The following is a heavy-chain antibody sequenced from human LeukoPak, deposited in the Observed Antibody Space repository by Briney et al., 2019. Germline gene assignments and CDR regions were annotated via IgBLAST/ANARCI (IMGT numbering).Heavy chain of an antibody. D-gene: IGHD2-2*01. CDR3: ARFCSSSNCPYYYHMDV. Sequence: GGSLRLSCIASGFTFSGYSMIWVRQAPGKGLEWVSSISSSHNYIYYADSEKGRFTISRDNAKNSLYLQMNSLRAEDTAVYHCARFCSSSNCPYYYHMDVWGKGTTVTVSS. CDR2: ISSSHNYI. J-gene: IGHJ6*03. CDR1: GFTFSGYS. V-gene: IGHV3-21*01.